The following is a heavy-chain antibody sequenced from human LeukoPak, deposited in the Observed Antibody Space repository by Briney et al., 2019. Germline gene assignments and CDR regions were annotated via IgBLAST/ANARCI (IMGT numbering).Heavy chain of an antibody. J-gene: IGHJ4*02. CDR3: ARDRLISIVEDADY. CDR1: GYTFTSYG. Sequence: GASVKASCKASGYTFTSYGISWVRQAPGQGLEWMGWISAYNGNTNYAQKFQGRVTMTTGTSTSTGYMELRSLRSDDTAVYYCARDRLISIVEDADYWGQGTLVTVSS. V-gene: IGHV1-18*01. D-gene: IGHD1-26*01. CDR2: ISAYNGNT.